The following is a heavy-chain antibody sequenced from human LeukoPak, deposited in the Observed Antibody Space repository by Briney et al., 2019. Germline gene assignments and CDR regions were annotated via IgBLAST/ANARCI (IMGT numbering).Heavy chain of an antibody. V-gene: IGHV4-31*03. CDR2: IYYSGST. J-gene: IGHJ6*02. Sequence: SQTLSLTCTVYGGSISSGGYYWSWIRQHLGKGLEWFGYIYYSGSTYYNPSLKSRVTISVDTSKNQFSLKLSSVTAADTAVYYCARVSSSSSNYYYYGMDVWGQGTTVTVSS. CDR3: ARVSSSSSNYYYYGMDV. CDR1: GGSISSGGYY. D-gene: IGHD6-6*01.